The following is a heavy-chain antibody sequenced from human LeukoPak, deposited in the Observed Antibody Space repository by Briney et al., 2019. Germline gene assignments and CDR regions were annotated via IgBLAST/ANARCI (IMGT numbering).Heavy chain of an antibody. CDR3: ARDQRDDYGDHAFDH. CDR2: ISAYNGNT. V-gene: IGHV1-18*01. CDR1: GYTFTQYG. J-gene: IGHJ4*01. Sequence: ASVKVSCKASGYTFTQYGITWMRQAPGQGLEWMGWISAYNGNTNYAQKFQGRVTVTTDTSTNTSYMELRSLRSDDTAVYYCARDQRDDYGDHAFDHWGQGTLVTVSS. D-gene: IGHD4-17*01.